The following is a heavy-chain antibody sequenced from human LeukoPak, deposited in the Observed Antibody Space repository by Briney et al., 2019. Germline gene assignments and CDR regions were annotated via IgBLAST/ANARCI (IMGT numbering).Heavy chain of an antibody. CDR3: ARDWYSRH. Sequence: PGGSLRLSCAASGLTFSSYWMSWVRPAPGKGLEWVANIKQDGSEKYYVDSVKGRFTISRDNAKNSLYLQMNSLRAEDTAVYYCARDWYSRHWGQGTLVTVSS. CDR1: GLTFSSYW. CDR2: IKQDGSEK. J-gene: IGHJ4*02. D-gene: IGHD6-13*01. V-gene: IGHV3-7*01.